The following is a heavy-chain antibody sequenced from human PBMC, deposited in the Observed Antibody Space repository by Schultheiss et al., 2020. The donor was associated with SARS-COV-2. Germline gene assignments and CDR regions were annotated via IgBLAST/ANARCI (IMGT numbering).Heavy chain of an antibody. V-gene: IGHV4-38-2*01. D-gene: IGHD3-16*01. CDR2: IYHSGST. Sequence: SETLSLTCAVSGYSISSGYYWGWIRQPPGKGLEWIGSIYHSGSTYYNPSLKSRVTISVDTSKNQFSLKLSSVTAADTAMYYCAGGVDYDYFGPGGFDIWGQGTMVTVSS. CDR1: GYSISSGYY. CDR3: AGGVDYDYFGPGGFDI. J-gene: IGHJ3*02.